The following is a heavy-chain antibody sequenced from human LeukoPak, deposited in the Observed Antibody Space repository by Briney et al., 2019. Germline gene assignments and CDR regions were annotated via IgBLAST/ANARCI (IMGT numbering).Heavy chain of an antibody. Sequence: SETLSLTCSVSGGSICGYFWSCVRQPPGQGLEFIGYIYYTGATLYNPSLKSRVTMSVDTSKNQFSLKLSSVSAADTAVYYCARHDPVGYYQHGMDVWGQGTTVTVSS. CDR3: ARHDPVGYYQHGMDV. V-gene: IGHV4-59*08. CDR2: IYYTGAT. CDR1: GGSICGYF. J-gene: IGHJ6*02. D-gene: IGHD2-15*01.